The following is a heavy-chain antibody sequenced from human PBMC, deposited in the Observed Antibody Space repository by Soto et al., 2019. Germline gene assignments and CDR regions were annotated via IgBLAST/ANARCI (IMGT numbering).Heavy chain of an antibody. J-gene: IGHJ5*02. Sequence: QVQLVQSGAEVKKPGASVKVSCKASGYTFTTYAINRVRQAPGQGLEWMGWISAYNGNTKYAQKLQGRVTMTTDTSTSTAYMELRSLRSDDTAVYYCARDRVAVRPGWFDPWGQGTLVTVSS. CDR3: ARDRVAVRPGWFDP. CDR2: ISAYNGNT. V-gene: IGHV1-18*01. CDR1: GYTFTTYA. D-gene: IGHD6-6*01.